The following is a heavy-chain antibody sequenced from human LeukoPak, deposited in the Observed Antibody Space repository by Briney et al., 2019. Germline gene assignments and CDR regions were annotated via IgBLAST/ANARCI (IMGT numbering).Heavy chain of an antibody. CDR2: IYYSGST. Sequence: SETLSLTCTVSGGSISSSSYYWGWIRQPPGKGLEWIGSIYYSGSTYYNPSLKSRVTISVDTSKNQFSLKLSSVTAADTAVYYCARPRFLEWLFPNWYFDLWGRGTLVTVSS. CDR1: GGSISSSSYY. D-gene: IGHD3-3*01. V-gene: IGHV4-39*01. CDR3: ARPRFLEWLFPNWYFDL. J-gene: IGHJ2*01.